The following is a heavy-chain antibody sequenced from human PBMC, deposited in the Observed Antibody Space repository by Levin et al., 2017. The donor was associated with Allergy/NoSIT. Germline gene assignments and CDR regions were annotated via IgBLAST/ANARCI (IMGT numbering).Heavy chain of an antibody. CDR2: IYYSGST. J-gene: IGHJ4*02. CDR3: AGGLGYYDSSGYYSFDY. CDR1: GGSISSSSYY. D-gene: IGHD3-22*01. V-gene: IGHV4-39*01. Sequence: SETLSLTCTVSGGSISSSSYYWGWIRQPPGKGLEWIGSIYYSGSTYDNPSLKSRVTISVDTSKNQFSLKLSSVTAADTAVYYCAGGLGYYDSSGYYSFDYWGQGTLVTVSS.